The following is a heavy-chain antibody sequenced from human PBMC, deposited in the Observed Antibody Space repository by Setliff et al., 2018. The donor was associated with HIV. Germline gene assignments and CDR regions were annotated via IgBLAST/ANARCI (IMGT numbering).Heavy chain of an antibody. CDR2: IYTSGST. CDR3: ARERWNYDYYYYGMDV. CDR1: GGSITGHY. D-gene: IGHD1-7*01. J-gene: IGHJ6*02. Sequence: SETLSLTCTVSGGSITGHYWSWIRQPAGKGLEWIGHIYTSGSTDYNPTFKSRVTISEDTSKNQVSLKVSSVTAADTAVYYCARERWNYDYYYYGMDVWGQGTTVTVSS. V-gene: IGHV4-4*07.